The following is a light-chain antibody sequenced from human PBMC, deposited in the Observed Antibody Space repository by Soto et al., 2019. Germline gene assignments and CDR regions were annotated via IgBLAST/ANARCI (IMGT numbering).Light chain of an antibody. V-gene: IGKV3-15*01. J-gene: IGKJ1*01. CDR3: QQYNNWPRT. CDR1: QSVSSN. Sequence: EIVMTQSPATVSVYPGESATLSCRASQSVSSNLAWYQQKPGQAPRLLIYGASTRATGIPARFSGSGSGTEFTLTISSLQSEDFAVYYCQQYNNWPRTFGQGTKVDIK. CDR2: GAS.